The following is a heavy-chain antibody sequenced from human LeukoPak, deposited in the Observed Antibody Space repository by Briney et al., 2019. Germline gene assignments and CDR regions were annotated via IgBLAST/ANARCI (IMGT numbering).Heavy chain of an antibody. V-gene: IGHV1-46*01. Sequence: GASVKVSCKASGYTFTSYYMHWVRQAPGQGLEWMGIINPSGGSTSYAQKFQGRVTMTRDTSTSTVYMELSSLRSEDTAVYYCARDPLERINGANPFDYWGQETLVTVSS. J-gene: IGHJ4*02. CDR2: INPSGGST. CDR1: GYTFTSYY. D-gene: IGHD2-15*01. CDR3: ARDPLERINGANPFDY.